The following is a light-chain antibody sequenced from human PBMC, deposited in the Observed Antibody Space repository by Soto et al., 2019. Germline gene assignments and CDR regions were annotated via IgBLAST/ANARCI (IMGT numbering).Light chain of an antibody. CDR1: QNIGNY. Sequence: EIVLTQSPATLSLSPGERATLSCRASQNIGNYLTWFQQKPGQAPRLLIYDVSNRATGVPATFSGSGSGTDFTLTISSLEPEDFAVYYCQQRSNWPLTFGGGTKVEIK. J-gene: IGKJ4*01. CDR3: QQRSNWPLT. CDR2: DVS. V-gene: IGKV3-11*01.